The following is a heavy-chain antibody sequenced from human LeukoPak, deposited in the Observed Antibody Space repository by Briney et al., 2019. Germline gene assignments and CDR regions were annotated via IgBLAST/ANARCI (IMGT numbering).Heavy chain of an antibody. CDR2: ISGSGGST. CDR3: AKAHDSSGYYYEGY. D-gene: IGHD3-22*01. V-gene: IGHV3-23*01. CDR1: GFTFSSYA. Sequence: PGGSLRLSCAASGFTFSSYAMSWVGQAPGKGLEWVSAISGSGGSTYYADSVKGRFTISRDNSKNTLYLQMNSLRAEDTAVYYCAKAHDSSGYYYEGYWGQGTLVTVSS. J-gene: IGHJ4*02.